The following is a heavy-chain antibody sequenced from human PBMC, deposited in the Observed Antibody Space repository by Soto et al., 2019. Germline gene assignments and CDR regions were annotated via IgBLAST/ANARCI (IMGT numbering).Heavy chain of an antibody. Sequence: PSETLSLTCTVSGGSVSSGSYYWSWIRQPPGKGLEWIGYIYYSGSTNYNPSLKSRVTISVDTSKNQFSLKPSSVTAADTAVYYCARDSARYYYDSRPGSFDIWGQGTMVTVSS. V-gene: IGHV4-61*01. CDR1: GGSVSSGSYY. J-gene: IGHJ3*02. D-gene: IGHD3-22*01. CDR2: IYYSGST. CDR3: ARDSARYYYDSRPGSFDI.